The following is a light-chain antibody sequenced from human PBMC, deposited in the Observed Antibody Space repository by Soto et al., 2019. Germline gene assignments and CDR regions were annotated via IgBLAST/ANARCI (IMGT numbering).Light chain of an antibody. CDR2: WAS. V-gene: IGKV4-1*01. CDR3: QQYYGPHALT. CDR1: QSVLYSSNDKNY. J-gene: IGKJ4*01. Sequence: DIVMTQSPDSLAVSLGERATINCKSSQSVLYSSNDKNYLAWYQQKPGQPPKLLIYWASTRESGVPDRFSGSGSGTDFTLTISSLQAEDVAVYNCQQYYGPHALTFGGGTKVEIK.